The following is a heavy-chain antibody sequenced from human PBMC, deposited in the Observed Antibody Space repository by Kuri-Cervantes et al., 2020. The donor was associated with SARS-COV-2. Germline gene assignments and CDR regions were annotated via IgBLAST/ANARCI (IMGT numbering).Heavy chain of an antibody. CDR1: GGSFSGYY. Sequence: ESLKISCAVYGGSFSGYYWSWIRQPPGKGLEWIGEINHSGSTNYNPSLKSRVTISVDTSKNQFSLKLSSVTAADTAVYYCARDYDFGGGQGTLVTVSS. V-gene: IGHV4-34*01. CDR3: ARDYDFG. D-gene: IGHD3-3*01. CDR2: INHSGST. J-gene: IGHJ4*02.